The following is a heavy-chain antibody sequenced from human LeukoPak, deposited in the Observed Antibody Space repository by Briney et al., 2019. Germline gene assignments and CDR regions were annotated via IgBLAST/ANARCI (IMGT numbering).Heavy chain of an antibody. Sequence: ASVKVSCKASGYTFTSYDINWVRQAPGQGLEWMGWINPNSGGTNYAQKFQGRVTMTRDTSISTAYMELSRLRSDDTAVYYYASLKGDFDYWGQGTLVTVSS. CDR3: ASLKGDFDY. J-gene: IGHJ4*02. V-gene: IGHV1-2*02. CDR1: GYTFTSYD. CDR2: INPNSGGT.